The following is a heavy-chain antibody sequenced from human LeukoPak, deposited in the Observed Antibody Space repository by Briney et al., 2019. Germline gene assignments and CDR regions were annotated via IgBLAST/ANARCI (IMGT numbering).Heavy chain of an antibody. CDR3: ARGLSRCSSGNCYEPNRLDS. Sequence: ASVKVSCKASGYTFTSYDINWVRQAPGQALEWMGWMDPNRGNTGYAHKFQGRVTMARSTSVSTAYMELSSLTSEDTAVYYCARGLSRCSSGNCYEPNRLDSWGQGTLVTVSS. J-gene: IGHJ5*01. V-gene: IGHV1-8*02. CDR2: MDPNRGNT. CDR1: GYTFTSYD. D-gene: IGHD2-2*01.